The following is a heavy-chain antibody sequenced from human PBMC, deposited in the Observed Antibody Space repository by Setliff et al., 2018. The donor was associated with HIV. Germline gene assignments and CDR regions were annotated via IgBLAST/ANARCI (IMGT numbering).Heavy chain of an antibody. V-gene: IGHV1-24*01. Sequence: ASVKVSCKVSGYTLTELSRHWVRQAPGKGLEWMGGFDPEDGETIYAQKFQGRVTMTEDISTDTAYMELRLLRSEDTAVYYCTSRSDYVWGSYRHAFDIWGQGTVVTVAS. D-gene: IGHD3-16*02. CDR2: FDPEDGET. J-gene: IGHJ3*02. CDR3: TSRSDYVWGSYRHAFDI. CDR1: GYTLTELS.